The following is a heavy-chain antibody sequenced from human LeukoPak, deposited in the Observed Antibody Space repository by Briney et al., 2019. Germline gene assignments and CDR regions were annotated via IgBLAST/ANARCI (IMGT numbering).Heavy chain of an antibody. CDR3: ARFGGRYCSSTSCYL. CDR1: GFTFSSYA. Sequence: GGSLRLSCAASGFTFSSYAMHWVRQAPGKGPEWVAVISYDGINKYYADSVKGRFTISRDNSKNTLYLQMNSLRAEDTAVYYCARFGGRYCSSTSCYLWGQGTLVTVSS. J-gene: IGHJ4*02. D-gene: IGHD2-2*01. V-gene: IGHV3-30*04. CDR2: ISYDGINK.